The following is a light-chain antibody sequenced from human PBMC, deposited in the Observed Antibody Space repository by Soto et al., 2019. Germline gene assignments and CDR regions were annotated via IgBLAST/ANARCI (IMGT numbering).Light chain of an antibody. CDR2: EVT. V-gene: IGLV2-14*01. Sequence: QSVLTQPASVSGSPGQSITISCTGSSTDVGGYNYVSWYQQYPGKAPKLMIYEVTNRPSGVSNRLSGSKSGNTASLTISGLQGEDEADYYCSSYTGTSTVVFGGGTKVTVL. J-gene: IGLJ2*01. CDR1: STDVGGYNY. CDR3: SSYTGTSTVV.